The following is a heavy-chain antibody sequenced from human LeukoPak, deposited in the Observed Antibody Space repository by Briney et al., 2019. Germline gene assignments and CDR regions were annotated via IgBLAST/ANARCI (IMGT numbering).Heavy chain of an antibody. D-gene: IGHD3-10*01. CDR2: ISWNSGSI. CDR3: AKDSGGYYGSGSYFDY. CDR1: GFTFDDYA. Sequence: GRSLRLXCAASGFTFDDYAMHWVRQAPGKDLEWVSGISWNSGSIGYADSVKGRFTISRDNAKNSLYLQMNSLRAEDMALYYCAKDSGGYYGSGSYFDYWGQGTLVTVSS. V-gene: IGHV3-9*03. J-gene: IGHJ4*02.